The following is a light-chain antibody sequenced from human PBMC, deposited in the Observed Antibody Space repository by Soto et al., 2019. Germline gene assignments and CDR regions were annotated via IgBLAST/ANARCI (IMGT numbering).Light chain of an antibody. CDR1: QSISSY. Sequence: EIVLTQSPATLSLSPGERATLSCRASQSISSYLAWYQQNPGQAPRLLIYDASNRATGIPARFSGSGSGTDFTLTISSLEPEDFAVYYCQQRSNSPLTFGPGTKVDIK. CDR2: DAS. J-gene: IGKJ3*01. V-gene: IGKV3-11*01. CDR3: QQRSNSPLT.